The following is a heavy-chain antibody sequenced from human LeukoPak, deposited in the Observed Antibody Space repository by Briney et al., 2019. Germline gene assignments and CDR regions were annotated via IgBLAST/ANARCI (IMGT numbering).Heavy chain of an antibody. CDR1: GFTFSSYS. V-gene: IGHV3-48*01. CDR3: AREGTAAAAPGGYYGMGV. D-gene: IGHD6-13*01. J-gene: IGHJ6*02. CDR2: ISSSSSTI. Sequence: GGSLRLSCAASGFTFSSYSMNWVRQAPGKGLEWVPYISSSSSTIYYADSVKGRFTISRDNAKNSLYLQMNSLRAEDTAVYYCAREGTAAAAPGGYYGMGVWGQGTTVTVSS.